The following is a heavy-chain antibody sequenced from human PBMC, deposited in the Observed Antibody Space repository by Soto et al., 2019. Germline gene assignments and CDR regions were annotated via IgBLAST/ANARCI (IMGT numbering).Heavy chain of an antibody. D-gene: IGHD3-10*01. J-gene: IGHJ4*02. CDR1: GDSIDTSNW. CDR2: VYRNGLT. Sequence: QVQLQESGPVLVKPSETLSLTCAVSGDSIDTSNWWSWVRQPPGKGLEWIGEVYRNGLTNYSPSLKTRLTISVDSSKNQFSLKLTSVTAADTAMYYCAKRGRFGELLLGSGGQGTLVTVSS. CDR3: AKRGRFGELLLGS. V-gene: IGHV4-4*02.